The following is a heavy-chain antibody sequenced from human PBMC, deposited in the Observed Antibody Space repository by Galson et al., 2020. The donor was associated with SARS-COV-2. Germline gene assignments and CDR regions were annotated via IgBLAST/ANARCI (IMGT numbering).Heavy chain of an antibody. CDR2: IKSKAISYAT. V-gene: IGHV3-73*01. D-gene: IGHD2-2*01. CDR3: TIGYCSTTTCYPRFDP. CDR1: GLTFSGSA. Sequence: KVSCAASGLTFSGSAVHWVRQATGKGLEWVGRIKSKAISYATAYAASVKGRFTMSRDDSKNTAYLQMNSLKTEDTAVYYCTIGYCSTTTCYPRFDPWGRGTLVTVSS. J-gene: IGHJ5*02.